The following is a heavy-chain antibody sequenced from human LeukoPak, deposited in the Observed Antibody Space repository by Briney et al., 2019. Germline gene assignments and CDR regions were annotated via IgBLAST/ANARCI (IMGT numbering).Heavy chain of an antibody. CDR3: AASNIVVVPAATPPSFDY. CDR2: TSAYNGNT. V-gene: IGHV1-18*01. Sequence: SVKVSCKASGYTFTSYGISWVRQAPGQGLEWMGWTSAYNGNTNYAQKLQGRVTMTTDTPTSTAYMELRSLRSDDTAVYYCAASNIVVVPAATPPSFDYWGQGTLVTVSS. CDR1: GYTFTSYG. D-gene: IGHD2-2*02. J-gene: IGHJ4*02.